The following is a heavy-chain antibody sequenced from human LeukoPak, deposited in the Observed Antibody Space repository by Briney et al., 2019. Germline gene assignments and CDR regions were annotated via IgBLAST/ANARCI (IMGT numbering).Heavy chain of an antibody. V-gene: IGHV3-23*01. CDR1: GFTFSAFA. J-gene: IGHJ4*02. Sequence: SGGSLRLSCAASGFTFSAFAMTWVRQAPGKGLEWVSTITDDGYNTYSADSVKGRITFSRDNSKNTPSLQLRSLRAEDTAVYYCAKDLSYTSGASDHWGQGTLVTVSS. CDR3: AKDLSYTSGASDH. D-gene: IGHD6-19*01. CDR2: ITDDGYNT.